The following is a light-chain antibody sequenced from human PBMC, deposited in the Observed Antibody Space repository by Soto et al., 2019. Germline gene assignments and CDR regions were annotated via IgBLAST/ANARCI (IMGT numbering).Light chain of an antibody. V-gene: IGKV3-20*01. Sequence: VLTQSPGTLSLSPGDRATLSCRASQSVRSSFLAWYQHKPGQAPRLLIYDTSIRATGIPDRFSGSGSGADFTLTISRLEPEDFAVYYCQHYGASRTFGQGTKVEIK. CDR3: QHYGASRT. CDR1: QSVRSSF. CDR2: DTS. J-gene: IGKJ1*01.